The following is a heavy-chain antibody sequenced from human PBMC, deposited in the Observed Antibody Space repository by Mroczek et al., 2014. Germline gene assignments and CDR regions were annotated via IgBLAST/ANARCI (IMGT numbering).Heavy chain of an antibody. J-gene: IGHJ4*02. D-gene: IGHD3-22*01. CDR2: INHSGST. V-gene: IGHV4-34*01. CDR1: GGSFSGYY. Sequence: QVQLQQWGAGLLKPSETLSLTCAVYGGSFSGYYWSWIRQPPGKGLEWIGEINHSGSTNYNPSLKSRVTISVDTSKNQFSLKLSSVTAADTAVYYCARGRVERYYDSSGYPEYWGQGTLAIVSS. CDR3: ARGRVERYYDSSGYPEY.